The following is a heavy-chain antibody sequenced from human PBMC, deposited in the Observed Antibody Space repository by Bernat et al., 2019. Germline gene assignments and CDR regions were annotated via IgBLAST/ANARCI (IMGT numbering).Heavy chain of an antibody. CDR1: GFTFSSYG. J-gene: IGHJ6*02. V-gene: IGHV3-33*01. D-gene: IGHD3-22*01. Sequence: QVQLVESGGGVVQPGRSLRLSCAASGFTFSSYGMHWVRQAPGKGLEWVAVIWYDGSNKYYADSVKGRFTISRDNSKNTLYLQMNSLRAEDTAVYDWARDQANYYDSSGAGYYYDGMDVWGQGTTVTVSS. CDR3: ARDQANYYDSSGAGYYYDGMDV. CDR2: IWYDGSNK.